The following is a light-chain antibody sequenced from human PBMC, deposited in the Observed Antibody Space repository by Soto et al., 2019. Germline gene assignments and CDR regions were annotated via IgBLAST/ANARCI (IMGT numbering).Light chain of an antibody. J-gene: IGLJ1*01. Sequence: QSALTQPASVSGSPGQSITISCTGTNSDVGAYNHVSWYQHHPGKAPKVMIYDVSNRPSGISNRFSGSKSGDTASLTISGLQAEDEADYYCSSYTTSSTYVFGTGTKVTVL. V-gene: IGLV2-14*03. CDR3: SSYTTSSTYV. CDR2: DVS. CDR1: NSDVGAYNH.